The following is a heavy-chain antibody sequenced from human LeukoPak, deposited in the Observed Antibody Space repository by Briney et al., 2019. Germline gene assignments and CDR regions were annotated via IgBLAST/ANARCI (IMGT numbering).Heavy chain of an antibody. Sequence: PGGSLRLSCAVSGLTVSSNYMSWVRQAPGKGLEWVAVTYSGGSTYYADSVKGRFTISRDNSKNTLCLQMNSLRAEDRAVYYWAKTGGGGMTGAFDIWGQGTMVTVSS. CDR2: TYSGGST. CDR3: AKTGGGGMTGAFDI. D-gene: IGHD3-9*01. V-gene: IGHV3-53*01. CDR1: GLTVSSNY. J-gene: IGHJ3*02.